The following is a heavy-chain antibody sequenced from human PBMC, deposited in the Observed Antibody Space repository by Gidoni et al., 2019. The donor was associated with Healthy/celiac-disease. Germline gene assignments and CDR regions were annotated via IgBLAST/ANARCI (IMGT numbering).Heavy chain of an antibody. D-gene: IGHD3-10*01. V-gene: IGHV3-30*03. CDR2: ISYDGSNK. CDR3: ARDRSHRSGFFFDY. Sequence: QVQLVASGGGVVQPGRSLRLSCAASGFTFSSYGMHWVRQAPGKGLEWVAVISYDGSNKYYADSVKGRFTISRDNSKNTLYLQMNSLRAEDTAVYYCARDRSHRSGFFFDYWGQGTLVTVSS. J-gene: IGHJ4*02. CDR1: GFTFSSYG.